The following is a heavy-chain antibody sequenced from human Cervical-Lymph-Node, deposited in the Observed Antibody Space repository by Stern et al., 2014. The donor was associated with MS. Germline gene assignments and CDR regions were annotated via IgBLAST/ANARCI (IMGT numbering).Heavy chain of an antibody. V-gene: IGHV3-15*01. CDR3: TTGTTGTTYG. J-gene: IGHJ4*02. CDR2: IKSKTDGGTT. CDR1: GFIFSNAW. D-gene: IGHD1-1*01. Sequence: VQLVQSGGDLVKPGGSLRLSCAASGFIFSNAWMSWVRQAPGKGLEGVGRIKSKTDGGTTDYAAPVKDRFIISRDDSINMLYLQINSLKTEDTAVYYCTTGTTGTTYGWGQGTLVTVSS.